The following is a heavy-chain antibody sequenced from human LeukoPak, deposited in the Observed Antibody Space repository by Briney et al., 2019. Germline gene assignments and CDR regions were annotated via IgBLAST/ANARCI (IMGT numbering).Heavy chain of an antibody. CDR3: ARCSSTGCASSPLAGYLY. J-gene: IGHJ4*02. D-gene: IGHD2-2*01. CDR1: GFTFSNYW. V-gene: IGHV3-7*01. CDR2: IKQDGSEK. Sequence: GGSLRLSCAASGFTFSNYWMGWVRQAPGKGLEWVANIKQDGSEKYYVDSVKGRFTISRDNTKSSLYLQMNSLRDEDTAVYYCARCSSTGCASSPLAGYLYWGQGTLVTVSS.